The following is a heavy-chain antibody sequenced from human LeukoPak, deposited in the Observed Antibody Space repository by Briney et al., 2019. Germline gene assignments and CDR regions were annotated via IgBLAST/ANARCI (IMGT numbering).Heavy chain of an antibody. CDR1: GGTFSSYA. CDR2: IIPIFGTA. Sequence: SVKVSCKASGGTFSSYAISWVRQAPGQGLEWMGGIIPIFGTANYAQKFQGRVTITTDESTSTAYMELSSLRSEDTAVYYCARDQAISVGATRGAFDIWGQGTMVTVSS. V-gene: IGHV1-69*05. CDR3: ARDQAISVGATRGAFDI. J-gene: IGHJ3*02. D-gene: IGHD1-26*01.